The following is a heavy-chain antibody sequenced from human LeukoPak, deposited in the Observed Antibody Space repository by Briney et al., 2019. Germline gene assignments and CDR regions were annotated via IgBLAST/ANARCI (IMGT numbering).Heavy chain of an antibody. J-gene: IGHJ3*02. D-gene: IGHD3-22*01. Sequence: PSETLSLTCTVSGGSISSSSYYWGWIRQPPGKGLEWIGNIYYSGSTNYNPSLKSRVTISVDTSKNQFSLKLSSVTAADTAVYFCARGPYSYDSSGAFDIWGQGTMVTVSS. V-gene: IGHV4-39*07. CDR2: IYYSGST. CDR1: GGSISSSSYY. CDR3: ARGPYSYDSSGAFDI.